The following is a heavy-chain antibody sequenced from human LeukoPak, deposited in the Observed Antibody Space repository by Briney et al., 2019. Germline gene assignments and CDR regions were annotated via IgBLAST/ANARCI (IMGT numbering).Heavy chain of an antibody. Sequence: ASVKVSCKASGYTFTGYYMHWVRQAPGQGLEWMGWINPNSGGTNYAQKFQGRVTMTRDTSISTAYMELSRLRSDDTAVYYCATTSRDYGSGSPFDPWGQGTLVTVSS. V-gene: IGHV1-2*02. J-gene: IGHJ5*02. CDR2: INPNSGGT. CDR1: GYTFTGYY. D-gene: IGHD3-10*01. CDR3: ATTSRDYGSGSPFDP.